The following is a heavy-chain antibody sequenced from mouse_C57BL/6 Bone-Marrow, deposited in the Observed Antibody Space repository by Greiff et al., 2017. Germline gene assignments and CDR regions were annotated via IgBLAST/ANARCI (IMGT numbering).Heavy chain of an antibody. CDR1: GYTFTSYW. D-gene: IGHD2-1*01. V-gene: IGHV1-64*01. Sequence: QVQLQQPGAELVKPGASVKLSCKASGYTFTSYWMHWVKQRPGQGLEWIGMIHPNSGSTNYNEKFKSKATLTVDKSSSTAYMQLSRLTSEDSAVYCCAREVTCAYAMDYWGQGTSVTVSS. CDR2: IHPNSGST. CDR3: AREVTCAYAMDY. J-gene: IGHJ4*01.